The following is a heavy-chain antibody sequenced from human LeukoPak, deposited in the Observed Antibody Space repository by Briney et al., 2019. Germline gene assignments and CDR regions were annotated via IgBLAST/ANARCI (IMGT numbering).Heavy chain of an antibody. CDR3: AREPLGYSYLDY. Sequence: GGSLRLSCAASGFTFSSYGMHWVRQAPGKGLEWVAVISYDGSNKYYADSVKGRFTISRDNAKNSLYLQMNSLRAEDTAVYYCAREPLGYSYLDYWGQGTLVTVSS. CDR2: ISYDGSNK. J-gene: IGHJ4*02. D-gene: IGHD5-18*01. CDR1: GFTFSSYG. V-gene: IGHV3-30*03.